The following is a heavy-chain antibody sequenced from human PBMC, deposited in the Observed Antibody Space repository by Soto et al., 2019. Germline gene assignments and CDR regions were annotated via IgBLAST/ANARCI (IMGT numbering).Heavy chain of an antibody. V-gene: IGHV3-23*01. D-gene: IGHD6-13*01. J-gene: IGHJ4*02. Sequence: VQLLGSGGGLVQPGGSLRRSCAASGFTFSNYAMSWVPQAPGKGLEWVSAVSGSGGNTYYADSVQGRFTISRDNTKNMLNLQMNSLRAEDTAVYYCAKLNLFVSAAAGRGPFDYWGQGTLVTVSS. CDR3: AKLNLFVSAAAGRGPFDY. CDR2: VSGSGGNT. CDR1: GFTFSNYA.